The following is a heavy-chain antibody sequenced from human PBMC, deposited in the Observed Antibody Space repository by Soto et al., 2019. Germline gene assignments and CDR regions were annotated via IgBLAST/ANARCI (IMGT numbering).Heavy chain of an antibody. V-gene: IGHV3-7*03. CDR2: IKQDGSEK. D-gene: IGHD6-6*01. Sequence: GGSLRLSCAASGFTFSSYWMSWVRQAPGKGLEWVANIKQDGSEKYYVDSVKGRFTISRDNAKNSLYLQMNSLRAEDTAVYYCARDRAVGSSSFDYWGQGTLVNVSS. J-gene: IGHJ4*02. CDR3: ARDRAVGSSSFDY. CDR1: GFTFSSYW.